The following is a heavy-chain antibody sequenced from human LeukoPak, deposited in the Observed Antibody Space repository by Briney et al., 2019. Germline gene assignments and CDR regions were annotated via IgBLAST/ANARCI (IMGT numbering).Heavy chain of an antibody. J-gene: IGHJ3*02. CDR3: ARDVVVTSSPDAYDI. V-gene: IGHV4-31*03. CDR1: GDSITSPGYS. Sequence: SETLSLTCSVSGDSITSPGYSWTWIRQPPGKGLEWIGFISHTWQSDYSPSLKSRVFISRDASKNEFSLKLTSVTAADTAVYFCARDVVVTSSPDAYDIWGPGKMVIVSS. CDR2: ISHTWQS. D-gene: IGHD2-21*01.